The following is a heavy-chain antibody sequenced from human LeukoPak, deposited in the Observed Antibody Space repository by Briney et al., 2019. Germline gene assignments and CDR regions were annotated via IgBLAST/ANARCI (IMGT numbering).Heavy chain of an antibody. J-gene: IGHJ5*02. CDR1: GGSINSSSYY. CDR2: IYYSGST. D-gene: IGHD3-22*01. CDR3: ARQPKYYYDSSGYYHNWFDP. V-gene: IGHV4-39*01. Sequence: SETLSLTCTVSGGSINSSSYYWGWIRQPPGKGLEWIGSIYYSGSTYYNPSLKSRVTISVDTSKNQFSLKLSSVTAADTAVYYCARQPKYYYDSSGYYHNWFDPWGQGTLVTVSS.